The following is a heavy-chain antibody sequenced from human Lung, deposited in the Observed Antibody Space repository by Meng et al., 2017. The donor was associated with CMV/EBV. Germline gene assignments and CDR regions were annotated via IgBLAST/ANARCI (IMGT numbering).Heavy chain of an antibody. CDR3: ARARSPTHFDY. V-gene: IGHV3-13*01. CDR2: IGTVGDT. J-gene: IGHJ4*02. Sequence: SCTASGFTFSTYDFHWVRQPTGKGLEWVSSIGTVGDTYSIGSVKGRFIISREDAKNSVYLQMNGLRDGDKGLYYCARARSPTHFDYWGQGALVTVSS. CDR1: GFTFSTYD.